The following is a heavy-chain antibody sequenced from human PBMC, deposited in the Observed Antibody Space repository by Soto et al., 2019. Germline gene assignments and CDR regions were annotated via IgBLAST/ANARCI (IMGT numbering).Heavy chain of an antibody. CDR2: IDYSGST. J-gene: IGHJ5*02. CDR3: ARASGDGYNCVDWFDP. Sequence: QVQLQESGPGLVKPSETLSLTCTVSGGSISSYYWSWIRQPPGKGLAWIGYIDYSGSTNYNPSLRSHVTRTGDPSKNQFSRKRSSVTVANTAGYYCARASGDGYNCVDWFDPWGQGTLVTVSS. V-gene: IGHV4-59*01. D-gene: IGHD5-12*01. CDR1: GGSISSYY.